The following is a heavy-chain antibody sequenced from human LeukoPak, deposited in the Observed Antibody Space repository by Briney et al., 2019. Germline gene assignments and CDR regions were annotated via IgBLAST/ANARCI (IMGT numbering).Heavy chain of an antibody. J-gene: IGHJ4*02. D-gene: IGHD2-8*01. CDR3: ARVRGPTVRTMYFDY. Sequence: PGGSLRLSCAGSGFTFSSHDMIWVRQTPGKGLEWPSYISPGGTTINSADSVKDRFITSRDNGKSSLFLQTNSLRAEDTAVYYCARVRGPTVRTMYFDYWGQGTLVTVSS. V-gene: IGHV3-48*03. CDR1: GFTFSSHD. CDR2: ISPGGTTI.